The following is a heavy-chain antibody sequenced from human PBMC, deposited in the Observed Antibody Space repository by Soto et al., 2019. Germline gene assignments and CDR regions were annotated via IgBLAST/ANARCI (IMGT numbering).Heavy chain of an antibody. J-gene: IGHJ6*02. Sequence: EVQLVESGGGLVKPGGSLRLSCAASGFTFSSYSMNWVRQAPGKGLEWVSSISSSSSYIYYADSVKGRFTISRDNAKNSLYLQMNSLRAEDTAVYYCARPYYYDSSGYLYGMDVWGQGTTVTVSS. CDR1: GFTFSSYS. CDR3: ARPYYYDSSGYLYGMDV. CDR2: ISSSSSYI. V-gene: IGHV3-21*01. D-gene: IGHD3-22*01.